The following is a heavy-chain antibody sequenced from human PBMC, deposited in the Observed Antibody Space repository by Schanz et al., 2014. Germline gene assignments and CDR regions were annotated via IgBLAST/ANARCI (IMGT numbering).Heavy chain of an antibody. CDR2: ITNKPNNYNT. J-gene: IGHJ4*02. CDR3: AKSKSQLPLFDY. CDR1: GFTFSDHY. Sequence: EVQLVESGGGLVQPGGSLRLSCSASGFTFSDHYMDWVRQAPGKGLEWVGRITNKPNNYNTEYAASVKGRFTISRDDSRNSLYLQMSSLKTDDTAVYYCAKSKSQLPLFDYWGQGTLVAVSS. D-gene: IGHD2-21*01. V-gene: IGHV3-72*01.